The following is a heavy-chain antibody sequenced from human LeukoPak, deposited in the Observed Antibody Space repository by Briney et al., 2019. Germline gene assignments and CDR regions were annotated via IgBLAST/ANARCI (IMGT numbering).Heavy chain of an antibody. V-gene: IGHV3-7*01. CDR3: AREKYIAYGLYEY. D-gene: IGHD2-21*01. CDR2: INQDGSEK. Sequence: GGSLRLSCAASEFTFSTYWMGWVRQAPGRGLEWVANINQDGSEKRYVDSVKGRFTISRDNAKNSLYLEMNSLRAEDTAMYYCAREKYIAYGLYEYWGQGTLVTVSS. CDR1: EFTFSTYW. J-gene: IGHJ4*02.